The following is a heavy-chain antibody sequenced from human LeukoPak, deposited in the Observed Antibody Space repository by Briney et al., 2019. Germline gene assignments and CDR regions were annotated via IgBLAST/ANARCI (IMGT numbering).Heavy chain of an antibody. V-gene: IGHV4-39*07. CDR2: IYYSGST. J-gene: IGHJ4*02. CDR1: GGSISSSSYY. Sequence: SETLSLTCTVSGGSISSSSYYWGWLRQPPGKGLEWIGSIYYSGSTYYNPSLKSRVTISVDTSKNQFSLKLSSVTAADTAVYYCARVSDSSGYLDYWGQGTLVTVSS. CDR3: ARVSDSSGYLDY. D-gene: IGHD3-22*01.